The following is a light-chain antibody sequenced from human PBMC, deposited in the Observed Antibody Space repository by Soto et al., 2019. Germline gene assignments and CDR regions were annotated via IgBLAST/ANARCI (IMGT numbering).Light chain of an antibody. V-gene: IGLV1-40*01. J-gene: IGLJ1*01. Sequence: QPVLTQPPSVSGAPGQTVIISCTGNNSNIGSPYGVHWYQQVPGKAPKLLIYGNDNRPSGVPDRFSGSKSASSASLAITGVQAEDEGDYYCQSYDRTLRGYVFGTGTKVTVL. CDR3: QSYDRTLRGYV. CDR1: NSNIGSPYG. CDR2: GND.